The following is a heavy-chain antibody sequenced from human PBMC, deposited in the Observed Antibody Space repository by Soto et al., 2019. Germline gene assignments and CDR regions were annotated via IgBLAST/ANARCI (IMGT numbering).Heavy chain of an antibody. D-gene: IGHD3-10*01. CDR1: GGTFSSYT. J-gene: IGHJ6*02. CDR3: AREGITMVRGVRTSDTMDV. Sequence: QVQLVQSGAEVKKPGSSVKVSCKASGGTFSSYTISWVRQAPGQGLEWMGRIIPILGIANYAQKFQGRVTIAADKSTSPAYMELSSLWSEDTAVYYCAREGITMVRGVRTSDTMDVWGQGTTVTVSS. CDR2: IIPILGIA. V-gene: IGHV1-69*08.